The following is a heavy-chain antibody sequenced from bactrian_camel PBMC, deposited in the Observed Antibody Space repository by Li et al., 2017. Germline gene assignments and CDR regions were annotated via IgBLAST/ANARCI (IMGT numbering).Heavy chain of an antibody. CDR2: VFTDGVYK. CDR3: ARGLTQGTECLRVGSYRY. Sequence: EVQLVESGGGSVQAGGSLRLSYVASTYAADNSNFMAWFRQAPGKEREGIAAVFTDGVYKWYADSVKGRFTLSLDRDKRTVSLQMNSLKPEDTAIYYCARGLTQGTECLRVGSYRYWGQGTQVTVS. V-gene: IGHV3S40*01. J-gene: IGHJ4*01. CDR1: TYAADNSNF. D-gene: IGHD5*01.